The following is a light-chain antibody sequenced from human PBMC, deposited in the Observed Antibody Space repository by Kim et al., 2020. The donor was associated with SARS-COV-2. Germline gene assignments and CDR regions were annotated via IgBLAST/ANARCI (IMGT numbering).Light chain of an antibody. V-gene: IGLV6-57*01. CDR3: QSYDSSNSWV. CDR2: GDN. CDR1: SGSIASNY. Sequence: KTVTISCTRTSGSIASNYVQWYPQRPGSSPTSVIYGDNQSPSGVPDRFSCSIDSSSNSASLTISGLKTNDEADYYCQSYDSSNSWVFGGGTKLTVL. J-gene: IGLJ3*02.